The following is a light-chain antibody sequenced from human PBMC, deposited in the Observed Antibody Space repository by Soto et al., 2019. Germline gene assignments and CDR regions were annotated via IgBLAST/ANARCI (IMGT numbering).Light chain of an antibody. Sequence: EIVMTQSPVTLSVSPWERATLSCKASQSVSSNLAWYQQKPGQAPSLLIYGAFTRATGIPARFSGTGSGTEFTLTISSLQSEDFAVYYCQQYSSSPPLTFGGGTKVDIK. CDR3: QQYSSSPPLT. V-gene: IGKV3-15*01. CDR1: QSVSSN. J-gene: IGKJ4*01. CDR2: GAF.